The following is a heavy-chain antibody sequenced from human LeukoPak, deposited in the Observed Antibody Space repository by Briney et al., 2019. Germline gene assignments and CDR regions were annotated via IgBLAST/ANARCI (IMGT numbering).Heavy chain of an antibody. D-gene: IGHD2-2*01. CDR1: GFTFSSYW. J-gene: IGHJ6*02. CDR2: INQDGSEK. V-gene: IGHV3-7*04. CDR3: AGGGYHGPLDYYYGMDV. Sequence: QSGGSLRLSCAASGFTFSSYWMSWVRQAPGKGLEWVANINQDGSEKYYVDSVKGRFTISRDNAKNSLYLQMNSLRAEDTAVCYCAGGGYHGPLDYYYGMDVWGQGTTVTVSS.